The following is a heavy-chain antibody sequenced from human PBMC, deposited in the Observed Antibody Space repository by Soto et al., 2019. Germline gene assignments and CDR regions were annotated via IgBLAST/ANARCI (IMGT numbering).Heavy chain of an antibody. CDR2: ISGSSSHM. V-gene: IGHV3-21*01. D-gene: IGHD3-22*01. J-gene: IGHJ4*02. CDR3: AKYTHYSDRSAYHPPYYYDF. Sequence: PGGSLRLSCKASGFIFIEYSMSWVRQAPGKGLEWVSSISGSSSHMYYADSLKGRFTISRDNAKNSLYLQMSGLRAEDAAVYFCAKYTHYSDRSAYHPPYYYDFWGQGILVTVSS. CDR1: GFIFIEYS.